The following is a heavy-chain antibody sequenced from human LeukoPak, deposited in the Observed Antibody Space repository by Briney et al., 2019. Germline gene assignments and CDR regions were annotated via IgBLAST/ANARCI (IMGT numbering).Heavy chain of an antibody. J-gene: IGHJ3*02. V-gene: IGHV5-51*01. CDR2: IYPGDSDA. CDR3: ARQTGDNAFGI. Sequence: GESLKISCKGSGYSFSSYWIAWVRQMPGKGLECMGIIYPGDSDARYSPSFQGQVTISADKSISTAYLQWSSLKASDTAMYYCARQTGDNAFGIWGRGTMVTVSS. CDR1: GYSFSSYW. D-gene: IGHD7-27*01.